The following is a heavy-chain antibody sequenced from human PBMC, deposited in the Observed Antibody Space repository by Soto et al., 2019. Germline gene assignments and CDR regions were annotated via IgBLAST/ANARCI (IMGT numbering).Heavy chain of an antibody. CDR2: INHSGST. CDR1: GGSFSGYY. D-gene: IGHD3-9*01. J-gene: IGHJ6*02. CDR3: ARDSLLTGPEELSYGMDV. V-gene: IGHV4-34*01. Sequence: LSLTCAVYGGSFSGYYWSWIRQPPGKGLEWIGEINHSGSTNYNPSLESRVTITLDTSKNQFSLKLRSVTAADTAVYYCARDSLLTGPEELSYGMDVWGQGTTVTVSS.